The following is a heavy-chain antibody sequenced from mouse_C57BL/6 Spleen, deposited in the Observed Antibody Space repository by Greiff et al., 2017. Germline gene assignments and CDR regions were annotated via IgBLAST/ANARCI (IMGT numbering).Heavy chain of an antibody. Sequence: EVKLMESGEGLVKPGGSLKLSCAASGFTFSSYAMSWVRQTPEKRLEWVAYISSGGDYIYYADTVKGRFTISRDNARNTLYLQMSSLKSEDTAMYYCTRDPNWDGAMDYWGQGTSVTVSS. V-gene: IGHV5-9-1*02. CDR2: ISSGGDYI. CDR1: GFTFSSYA. CDR3: TRDPNWDGAMDY. D-gene: IGHD4-1*01. J-gene: IGHJ4*01.